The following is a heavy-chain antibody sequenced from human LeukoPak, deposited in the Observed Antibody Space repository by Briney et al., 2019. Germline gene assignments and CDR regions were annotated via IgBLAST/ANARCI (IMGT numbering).Heavy chain of an antibody. CDR1: GGSISSYY. Sequence: SEILSLTCTVSGGSISSYYWNWIRQPPGKGLEWIGYIYYSGSTNYNPSLKSRVTISVDTSKNQFSLKVSSVTSADTGVYYCARDPRDGYRDAFDIWGQGKMVTVSS. D-gene: IGHD5-24*01. J-gene: IGHJ3*02. V-gene: IGHV4-59*01. CDR2: IYYSGST. CDR3: ARDPRDGYRDAFDI.